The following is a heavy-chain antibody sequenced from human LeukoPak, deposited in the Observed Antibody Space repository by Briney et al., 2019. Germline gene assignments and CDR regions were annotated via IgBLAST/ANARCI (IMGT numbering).Heavy chain of an antibody. CDR2: IYYSGST. Sequence: SETLSLTCTVSGGSISSYYWSWIRQPPGKGLEWIGYIYYSGSTNYNPSLKSRVTISVDTSKNQFSLKLSSVTAADTAVYYCARMSSSSWPFDYWGQGTLVTVSS. CDR3: ARMSSSSWPFDY. J-gene: IGHJ4*02. D-gene: IGHD6-13*01. CDR1: GGSISSYY. V-gene: IGHV4-59*01.